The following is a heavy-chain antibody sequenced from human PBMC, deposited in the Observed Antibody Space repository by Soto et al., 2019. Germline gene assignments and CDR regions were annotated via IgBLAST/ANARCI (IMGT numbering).Heavy chain of an antibody. Sequence: EVHLVESGGGLVQPGGSLRLSCAASGFTFSSYWMHWGRQAPGKGLVWVSRINTDGSTTNYADSVKGRFTISRDNAKNTVHLQMNSLRAEDAAVYYCARGVRNYYGVDVWGQGTTVTVSS. CDR3: ARGVRNYYGVDV. V-gene: IGHV3-74*01. J-gene: IGHJ6*02. CDR2: INTDGSTT. D-gene: IGHD2-21*01. CDR1: GFTFSSYW.